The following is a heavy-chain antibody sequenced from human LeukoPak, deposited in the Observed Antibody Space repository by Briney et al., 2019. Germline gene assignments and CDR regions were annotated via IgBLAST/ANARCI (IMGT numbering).Heavy chain of an antibody. J-gene: IGHJ5*02. CDR3: ARNYDFWSGRLGGFDP. V-gene: IGHV4-59*01. CDR2: IYYSGST. D-gene: IGHD3-3*01. Sequence: PSETLSLTCTVSGGSISSYYWSWIRQPPGKGLEWIGYIYYSGSTNYNPSLKSRVTISVDTSKNQFSLKLSSVTAADTAVYYCARNYDFWSGRLGGFDPWGQGTLVTVSS. CDR1: GGSISSYY.